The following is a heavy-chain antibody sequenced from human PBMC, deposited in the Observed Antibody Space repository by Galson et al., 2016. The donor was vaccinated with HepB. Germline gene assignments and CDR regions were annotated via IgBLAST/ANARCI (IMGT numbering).Heavy chain of an antibody. CDR3: AKPYCTNGVCNTGWYFDY. D-gene: IGHD2-8*01. V-gene: IGHV3-43*01. CDR2: IKKDGTTT. J-gene: IGHJ4*02. CDR1: GFSFRDYT. Sequence: SLRLSCAASGFSFRDYTMHWVRQAPGKGLEWVSLIKKDGTTTYYADSVKGRFTISRDNSKYSLYLQMNSMRHEDTALYYCAKPYCTNGVCNTGWYFDYWGQGTLVTVSS.